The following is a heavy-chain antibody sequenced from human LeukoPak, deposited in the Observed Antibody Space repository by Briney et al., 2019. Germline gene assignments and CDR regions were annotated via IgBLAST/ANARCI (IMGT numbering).Heavy chain of an antibody. V-gene: IGHV1-18*01. J-gene: IGHJ5*02. Sequence: ASVKVSCKASGYTFTSYGISWVRQAPGQGLEWMGWISAYNGNTNYAQKLQGRVTMTTDTSTSTAYMELRSLRSDDTAVYYCARDGEYYYGSGSYYGNKFDPWGQGTLVTVSS. D-gene: IGHD3-10*01. CDR3: ARDGEYYYGSGSYYGNKFDP. CDR2: ISAYNGNT. CDR1: GYTFTSYG.